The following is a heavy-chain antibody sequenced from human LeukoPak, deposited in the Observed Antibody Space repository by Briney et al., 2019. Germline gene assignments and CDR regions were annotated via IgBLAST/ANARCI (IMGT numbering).Heavy chain of an antibody. Sequence: GGSLRLSCAASGFTFSSYWMSWVRQAPGKGLEWVANIKQEGSEKYYVDSVKGRFTISRDNAKNSLYLQMNSLRAEDTAVYYCAREALRDYYYYYYMDVWGKGTTVTVSS. J-gene: IGHJ6*03. V-gene: IGHV3-7*01. CDR2: IKQEGSEK. CDR3: AREALRDYYYYYYMDV. CDR1: GFTFSSYW. D-gene: IGHD3-16*01.